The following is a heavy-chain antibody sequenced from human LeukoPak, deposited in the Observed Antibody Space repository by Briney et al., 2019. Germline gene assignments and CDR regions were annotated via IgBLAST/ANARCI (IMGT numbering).Heavy chain of an antibody. CDR1: GGSISSGGYS. Sequence: SETLSLTCAVSGGSISSGGYSWSWIRQPPGKGLEWIGYIYHSGSTYYNPSLKSRVTISVDRSKNQFSLKLSSVTAADTAVYYCARVYYGSGTYFSGMDVWGQGTTVTVSS. CDR3: ARVYYGSGTYFSGMDV. J-gene: IGHJ6*02. V-gene: IGHV4-30-2*01. D-gene: IGHD3-10*01. CDR2: IYHSGST.